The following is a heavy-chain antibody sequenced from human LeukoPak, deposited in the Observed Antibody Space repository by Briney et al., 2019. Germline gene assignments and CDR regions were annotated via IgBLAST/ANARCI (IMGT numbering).Heavy chain of an antibody. CDR2: ISSSSSTI. Sequence: GGSLRLSCAASGFTFSSYSMNWVRQAPGQGLEWVSYISSSSSTIYYADSVKGRFTISRDNAKNSLYLQMNSLRAEDTAVYYCARGHGSSGWSAPLRFDIWGQGTMVTVSS. V-gene: IGHV3-48*01. CDR3: ARGHGSSGWSAPLRFDI. J-gene: IGHJ3*02. CDR1: GFTFSSYS. D-gene: IGHD6-19*01.